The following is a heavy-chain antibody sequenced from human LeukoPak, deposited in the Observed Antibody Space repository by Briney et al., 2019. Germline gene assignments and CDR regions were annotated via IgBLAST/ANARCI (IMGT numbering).Heavy chain of an antibody. CDR2: INRDGSEK. V-gene: IGHV3-7*05. Sequence: AEGSLRLSCAAAGFTFSTSWMTWVRQAPGKGLEWLTYINRDGSEKNYVDSVKGRFTISRDNAKNSLYLQMDTLSVEDTAVYYCARAVTPGGYFDYWGQGALVTVSS. CDR3: ARAVTPGGYFDY. D-gene: IGHD4-17*01. CDR1: GFTFSTSW. J-gene: IGHJ4*02.